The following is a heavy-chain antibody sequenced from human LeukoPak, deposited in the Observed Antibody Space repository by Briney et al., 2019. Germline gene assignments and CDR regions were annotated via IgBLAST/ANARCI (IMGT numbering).Heavy chain of an antibody. J-gene: IGHJ4*02. CDR1: GFTFDDYA. CDR2: ISWNSGSI. Sequence: GGSLRLSCAASGFTFDDYAMRWVRQAPGKGLEWVSGISWNSGSIGYADSVKGRFTISRDNAKNSLYLQMNSLRAEDTALYYCAKDSGPYGSGSYSFDYWGQGTLVTVSS. CDR3: AKDSGPYGSGSYSFDY. D-gene: IGHD3-10*01. V-gene: IGHV3-9*01.